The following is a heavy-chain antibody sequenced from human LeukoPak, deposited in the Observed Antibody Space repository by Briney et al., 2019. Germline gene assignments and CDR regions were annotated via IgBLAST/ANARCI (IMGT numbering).Heavy chain of an antibody. CDR1: GGSISSYY. J-gene: IGHJ6*03. CDR2: IYTSGST. V-gene: IGHV4-4*09. CDR3: ARHLYYYYMDV. Sequence: SETLSLTCTVSGGSISSYYWSWVRQPPGKGLEWVGDIYTSGSTNYNPSLKRLGNISFDTSKNQCVLRLSSVTAADTAVYYCARHLYYYYMDVWGKGTTVTVSS.